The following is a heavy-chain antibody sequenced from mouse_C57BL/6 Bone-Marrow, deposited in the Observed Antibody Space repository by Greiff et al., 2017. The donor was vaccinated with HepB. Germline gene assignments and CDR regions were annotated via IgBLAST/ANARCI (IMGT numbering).Heavy chain of an antibody. J-gene: IGHJ2*01. Sequence: EVKLVESGGGLVQPGGSMKLSCVASGFTFSNYWMNWVRQSPEKGLEWVAQIRLKSDNYATHYAESVKGRFTISRDDSKSSVYLQMNNLRAEDTGIYYCTRVGSSLDYWGQGTTLTVSS. CDR2: IRLKSDNYAT. CDR1: GFTFSNYW. D-gene: IGHD1-1*01. V-gene: IGHV6-3*01. CDR3: TRVGSSLDY.